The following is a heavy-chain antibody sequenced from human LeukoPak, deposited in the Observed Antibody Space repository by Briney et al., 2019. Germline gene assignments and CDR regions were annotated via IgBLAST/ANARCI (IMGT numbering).Heavy chain of an antibody. V-gene: IGHV4-34*01. CDR1: GGSFSGYY. J-gene: IGHJ3*02. CDR2: INHSGST. CDR3: ARGGPLVFAFDI. Sequence: SETLSLTCAVYGGSFSGYYWSWIRQPPGKGLEWIGEINHSGSTNYNPSLKSRVTISVDTSKNQFSLQLNSVTPEDTAVYYCARGGPLVFAFDIWGQGTMVTVSS. D-gene: IGHD2-8*01.